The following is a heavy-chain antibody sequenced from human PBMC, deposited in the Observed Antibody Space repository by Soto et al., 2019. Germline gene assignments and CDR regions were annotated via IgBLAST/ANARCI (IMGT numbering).Heavy chain of an antibody. CDR2: IDPSDSYT. V-gene: IGHV5-10-1*01. CDR3: ASRKGYSYGYDAFDI. J-gene: IGHJ3*02. Sequence: GESLKISCKGSGYSFTSYWISWVRQMPGKGLEWMGRIDPSDSYTNYSPSFQGHVTISADKSISTAYLQWSSLKASDTAMYYCASRKGYSYGYDAFDIWGQGTMVTVS. D-gene: IGHD5-18*01. CDR1: GYSFTSYW.